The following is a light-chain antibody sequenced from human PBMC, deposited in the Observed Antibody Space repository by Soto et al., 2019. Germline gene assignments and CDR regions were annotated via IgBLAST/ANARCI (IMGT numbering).Light chain of an antibody. CDR1: QSVSSS. CDR3: QQRSNWPST. V-gene: IGKV3-11*01. J-gene: IGKJ2*01. Sequence: DIVLTQSPATLSLSPGERATLSCRASQSVSSSLAWYQQKPGQAPRLLIYDASNRATGIPARFSGSGSGTDFTLTISSLEPEDFAVYYFQQRSNWPSTFGQGTKLEIK. CDR2: DAS.